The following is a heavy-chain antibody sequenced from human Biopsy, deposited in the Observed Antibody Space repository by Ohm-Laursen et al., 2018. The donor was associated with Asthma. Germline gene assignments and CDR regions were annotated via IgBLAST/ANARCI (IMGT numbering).Heavy chain of an antibody. CDR3: ARGDSSGWSHYYFDY. CDR2: ISSSGSTI. J-gene: IGHJ4*02. Sequence: SLRLSCTASGFTFSDYYMSWIRQAPGKGLEWASYISSSGSTIYYADSVKGRFTISRDNAKNSLYLQMNSLRAEDTAVYYCARGDSSGWSHYYFDYWGQGTLVTVSS. D-gene: IGHD6-19*01. CDR1: GFTFSDYY. V-gene: IGHV3-11*01.